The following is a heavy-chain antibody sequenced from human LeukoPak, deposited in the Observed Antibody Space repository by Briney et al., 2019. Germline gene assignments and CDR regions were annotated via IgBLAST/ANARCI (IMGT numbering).Heavy chain of an antibody. J-gene: IGHJ4*02. V-gene: IGHV3-23*01. CDR1: GFSFNSYA. D-gene: IGHD5-24*01. CDR3: AKDRVSGDGYNSLAY. Sequence: PGGHLRLSCAASGFSFNSYAMNWVRQVPGKGLEWVSDITGPADVTTYADSVKGRFTISTDNSKNTVLLQVDSPRAEDTAVYYCAKDRVSGDGYNSLAYWGQGTLVTVSS. CDR2: ITGPADVT.